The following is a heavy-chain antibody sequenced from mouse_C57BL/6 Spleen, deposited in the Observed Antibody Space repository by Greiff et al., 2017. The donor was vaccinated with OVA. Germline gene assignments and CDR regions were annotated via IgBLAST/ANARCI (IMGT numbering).Heavy chain of an antibody. CDR1: GFTFSSYA. V-gene: IGHV5-4*01. CDR3: ARDGTAQASYFDY. Sequence: DVKLVESGGGLVKPGGSLKLSCAASGFTFSSYAMSWVRQTPEKRLEWVATISDGGSYTYYPDNVKGRFTISRDNAKNNLYLQMSHLKSEDTAMYYCARDGTAQASYFDYWGQGTTLTVSS. D-gene: IGHD3-2*02. J-gene: IGHJ2*01. CDR2: ISDGGSYT.